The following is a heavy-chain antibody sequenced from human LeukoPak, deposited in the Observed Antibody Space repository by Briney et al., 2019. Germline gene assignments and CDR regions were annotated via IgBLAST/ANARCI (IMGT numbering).Heavy chain of an antibody. V-gene: IGHV3-11*04. D-gene: IGHD3-10*02. CDR1: GFTFSDYY. J-gene: IGHJ6*04. CDR2: ISGIASTI. Sequence: PGGSLRLSCAASGFTFSDYYMSWIRQAPGKGLEWVSYISGIASTIYYADPVKGRFTMSRDNAKNSLYLQMNSLTDEDTAVYYCAELGITMIGGVWGKGTTVTISS. CDR3: AELGITMIGGV.